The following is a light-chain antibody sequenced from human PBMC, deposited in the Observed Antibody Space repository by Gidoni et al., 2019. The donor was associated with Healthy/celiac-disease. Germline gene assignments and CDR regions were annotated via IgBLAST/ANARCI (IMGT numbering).Light chain of an antibody. Sequence: DIQMTQSPSSLSASVGDRVTITCQASQDIRNYLNWYQQKPGKAHKLLIYDASTLETVVPSRFSGSGSGTDFTFTISSLQPEDIATYYCQQYDNPSITFGQXTRLEIK. CDR3: QQYDNPSIT. V-gene: IGKV1-33*01. CDR2: DAS. CDR1: QDIRNY. J-gene: IGKJ5*01.